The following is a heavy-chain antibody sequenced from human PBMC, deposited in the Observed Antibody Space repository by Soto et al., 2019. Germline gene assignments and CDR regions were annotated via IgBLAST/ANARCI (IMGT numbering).Heavy chain of an antibody. CDR3: ARGSVTHKPGGGWFDP. J-gene: IGHJ5*02. V-gene: IGHV4-31*03. CDR1: GGSISSGGYY. CDR2: IYYSGST. D-gene: IGHD4-17*01. Sequence: QVQLQESGPGLVKPSQTLSLTCTVSGGSISSGGYYWSWIRQHPGKGLEWIGYIYYSGSTYYNPSLQSRVTISVDTSKNQFSLKLSSVTAADTAVYYCARGSVTHKPGGGWFDPWGQGTLVTVSS.